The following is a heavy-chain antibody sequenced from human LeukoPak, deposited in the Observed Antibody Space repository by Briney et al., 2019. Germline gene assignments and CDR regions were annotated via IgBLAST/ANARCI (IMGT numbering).Heavy chain of an antibody. CDR2: ISYNGST. D-gene: IGHD6-13*01. J-gene: IGHJ4*02. CDR1: GGSISSYY. V-gene: IGHV4-59*12. CDR3: ARVSSWTEEPDTGLDH. Sequence: SETLSLTCTVSGGSISSYYWSWIRQPPGKGLEWIGYISYNGSTNYNPSLKSRVTISVDTSKNQFSLKLSSVTPEDTAVYYCARVSSWTEEPDTGLDHWGQGTLVTVSS.